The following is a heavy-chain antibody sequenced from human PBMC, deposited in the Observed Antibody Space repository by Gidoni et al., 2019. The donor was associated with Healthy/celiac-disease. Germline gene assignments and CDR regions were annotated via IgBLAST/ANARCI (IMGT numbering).Heavy chain of an antibody. Sequence: QVQLVQSGAEVKKPGASVKVSCKASGYTFTSYAIHWVRQAPGQRLEWMGWINAGNGNTKYSQKFQGRVTITRDTSASTAYMELSSLRSEDTAVYYCARGNIVVVPAATYYYYYGMDVWGQGTTVTVSS. CDR2: INAGNGNT. J-gene: IGHJ6*02. V-gene: IGHV1-3*01. CDR3: ARGNIVVVPAATYYYYYGMDV. D-gene: IGHD2-2*01. CDR1: GYTFTSYA.